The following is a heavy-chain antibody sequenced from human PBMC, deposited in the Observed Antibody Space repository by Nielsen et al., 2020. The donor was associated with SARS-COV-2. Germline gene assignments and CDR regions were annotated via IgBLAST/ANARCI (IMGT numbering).Heavy chain of an antibody. Sequence: GRSLTLSCAASGFTFSSYEMNWVRQVPGKWLEWVSAISGSGGSTYYAHSVKGRFTISRDNSKNTLYLQMNSLRAEDTAVYYRAKEIAAPRDYDYGMDVWGQGATVTVSS. J-gene: IGHJ6*02. D-gene: IGHD6-6*01. CDR1: GFTFSSYE. CDR2: ISGSGGST. CDR3: AKEIAAPRDYDYGMDV. V-gene: IGHV3-23*01.